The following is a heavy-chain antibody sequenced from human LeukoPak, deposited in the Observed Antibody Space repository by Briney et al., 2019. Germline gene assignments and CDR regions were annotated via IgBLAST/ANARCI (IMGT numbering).Heavy chain of an antibody. CDR2: ISSDGSYK. D-gene: IGHD3-22*01. CDR1: GFTFSSYA. V-gene: IGHV3-30*04. Sequence: GGSLRLSCAASGFTFSSYAMHWVRQAPGKGLEWVAVISSDGSYKYYADSVKGRFTISRDNSKNTLYLQMNSLRAEDTAVYYCARDRDSSGIFDVDYWGQGTLVTVSS. J-gene: IGHJ4*02. CDR3: ARDRDSSGIFDVDY.